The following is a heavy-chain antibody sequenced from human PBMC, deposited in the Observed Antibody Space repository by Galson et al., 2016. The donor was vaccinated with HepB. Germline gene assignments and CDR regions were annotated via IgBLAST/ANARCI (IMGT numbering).Heavy chain of an antibody. D-gene: IGHD1-14*01. CDR1: GFTFSFSNYA. J-gene: IGHJ4*02. CDR2: INDTPDRT. CDR3: AKGVNQQHPYYFDS. Sequence: SLRLSCAASGFTFSFSNYAMTWVRQAPGKGLEWVPAINDTPDRTYYADSVKGRFTISRDNSKSTVYLQMNNLRAGDTALYYCAKGVNQQHPYYFDSWGQGILVTVSS. V-gene: IGHV3-23*01.